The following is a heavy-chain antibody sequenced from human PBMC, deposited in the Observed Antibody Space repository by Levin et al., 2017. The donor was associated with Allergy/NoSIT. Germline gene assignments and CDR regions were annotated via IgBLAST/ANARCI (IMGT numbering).Heavy chain of an antibody. J-gene: IGHJ4*02. CDR1: GFTFSDYA. Sequence: HTGGSLRLSCAASGFTFSDYAMHWVRQAPGKGLEWVALIWPDGSNKYYADSVKGRFTISRDNSKNTLYVQMNSLRAEDTAVYFCGRGVVKGTTGWYADYWGQGTLVTVSP. CDR3: GRGVVKGTTGWYADY. D-gene: IGHD6-19*01. CDR2: IWPDGSNK. V-gene: IGHV3-30*02.